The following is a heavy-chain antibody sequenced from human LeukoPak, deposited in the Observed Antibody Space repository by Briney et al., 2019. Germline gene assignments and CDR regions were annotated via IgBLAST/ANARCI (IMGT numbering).Heavy chain of an antibody. Sequence: SETLSLTCTVSGDSISSHYWSWFRQPPGKGLEWIGYIHYTGITKYNPSLKSGVTISLDTSKNQFSLKLSSVTAADTAVYYCVRRYYYDTSSYRSYWYFDLWGRGTLVTVSS. D-gene: IGHD3-22*01. CDR1: GDSISSHY. CDR2: IHYTGIT. J-gene: IGHJ2*01. CDR3: VRRYYYDTSSYRSYWYFDL. V-gene: IGHV4-59*08.